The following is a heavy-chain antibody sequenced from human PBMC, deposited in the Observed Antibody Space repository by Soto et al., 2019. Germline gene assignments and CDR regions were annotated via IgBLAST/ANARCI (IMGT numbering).Heavy chain of an antibody. J-gene: IGHJ4*02. CDR2: ISYDGSNK. Sequence: PAGSLTPSCAPSGFSSSSYCRPLLRPAPVKGLAWVPVISYDGSNKYYAAAVKGRFTIYRDNSKNTLYLHMNSLRAEAMAVYYCAREAYYNDSCGYSYPQSDYRGKGTLVTVSS. CDR3: AREAYYNDSCGYSYPQSDY. D-gene: IGHD3-22*01. V-gene: IGHV3-30*03. CDR1: GFSSSSYC.